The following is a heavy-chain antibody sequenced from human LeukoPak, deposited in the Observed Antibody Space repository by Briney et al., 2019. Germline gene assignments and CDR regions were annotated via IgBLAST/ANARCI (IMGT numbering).Heavy chain of an antibody. CDR2: INHSGST. Sequence: ASETLSLTCAVSGGSISSSNWWSWVRQPPGKGLEWIGEINHSGSTNYNPSLKSRVTISVDTSKNQFSLKLSSVTAADTAVYYCARGLTEWLRAFDIWGQGTMVTVSS. J-gene: IGHJ3*02. D-gene: IGHD6-19*01. V-gene: IGHV4-4*02. CDR1: GGSISSSNW. CDR3: ARGLTEWLRAFDI.